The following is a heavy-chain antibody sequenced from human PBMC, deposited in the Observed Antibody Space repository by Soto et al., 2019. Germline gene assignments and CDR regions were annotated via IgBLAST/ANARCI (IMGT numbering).Heavy chain of an antibody. CDR2: ISPYDDNT. CDR3: ARGGYYDSSGSRTSHYCGMDA. Sequence: QVQLVQSGTEVKKPGASVKVSCKASGYTFNSYCISWVRQAPGQGLEWIGWISPYDDNTNYPQNLQGRVTMTTDTSTRTSYMELRSLRSDDTAVYYCARGGYYDSSGSRTSHYCGMDAWGQGTTVTVS. V-gene: IGHV1-18*01. D-gene: IGHD3-22*01. J-gene: IGHJ6*02. CDR1: GYTFNSYC.